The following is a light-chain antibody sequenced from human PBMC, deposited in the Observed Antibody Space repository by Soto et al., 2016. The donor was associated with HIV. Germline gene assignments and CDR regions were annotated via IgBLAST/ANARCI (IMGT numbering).Light chain of an antibody. CDR1: QMINSY. CDR2: AAS. J-gene: IGKJ5*01. V-gene: IGKV1-39*01. CDR3: QQSYSIPLT. Sequence: DIQMTQSPSSPSASIGDRVTITCRASQMINSYLNWYQQKPGKAPKLLICAASSLQVGVPSRFSGSRSGTDFSLTISNLQVEDFATYYCQQSYSIPLTFGQGTRLEI.